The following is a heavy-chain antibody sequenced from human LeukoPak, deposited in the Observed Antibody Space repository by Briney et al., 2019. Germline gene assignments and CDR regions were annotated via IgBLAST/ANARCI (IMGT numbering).Heavy chain of an antibody. CDR1: GLTSTGYA. V-gene: IGHV3-23*01. CDR3: AKQSPTMIVVVITSYYFDY. Sequence: PVRSLRLSCAASGLTSTGYAMSWVRQAPGQGLGWVSAISGSGGSTYYADSVKGRFTISKDNSKNTLYLQMNSLRAENTAIYYCAKQSPTMIVVVITSYYFDYWGQGTLVTVSS. J-gene: IGHJ4*02. D-gene: IGHD3-22*01. CDR2: ISGSGGST.